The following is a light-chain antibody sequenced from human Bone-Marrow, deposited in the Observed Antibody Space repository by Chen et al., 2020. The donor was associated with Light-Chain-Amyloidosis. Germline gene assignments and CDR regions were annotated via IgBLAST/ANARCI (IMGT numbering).Light chain of an antibody. Sequence: SYVLTQPSSVSVAPGQTATIDCGGNNIGSTSGHWYQQTTGQAPLLVVYDDSDRPSGIPERLSGSNSGNTATLTISRVEAGDEADYYCQVWDRSSDRPVFGGGTKLTVL. CDR1: NIGSTS. V-gene: IGLV3-21*02. CDR3: QVWDRSSDRPV. CDR2: DDS. J-gene: IGLJ3*02.